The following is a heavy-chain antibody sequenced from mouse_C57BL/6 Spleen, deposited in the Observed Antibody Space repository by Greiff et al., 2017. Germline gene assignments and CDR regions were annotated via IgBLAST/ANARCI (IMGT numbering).Heavy chain of an antibody. CDR3: ARSGYDSKGDYFDY. J-gene: IGHJ2*01. D-gene: IGHD2-14*01. Sequence: QVQLQQPGAELVRPGSSVKLSCKASGYTFTSYWMHWVKQRPIQGLEWIGNIDPSDSETYYNQKFKDKATLTVDKSSSTAYMQLSSLTSEDSAVYYCARSGYDSKGDYFDYWGQGTTLTVSS. V-gene: IGHV1-52*01. CDR1: GYTFTSYW. CDR2: IDPSDSET.